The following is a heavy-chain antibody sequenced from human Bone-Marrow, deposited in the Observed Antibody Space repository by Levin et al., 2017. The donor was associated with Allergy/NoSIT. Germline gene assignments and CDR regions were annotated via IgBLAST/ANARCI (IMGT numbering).Heavy chain of an antibody. CDR2: IYASGNT. CDR3: AREIVGPATIRWFDP. CDR1: GGSLSSYY. Sequence: SQTLSLTCTVSGGSLSSYYWSWIRQPPGKGLEWIGYIYASGNTDYNPSLKSRVTISVDTSKNQFSLNLRSVTAADTAIYFCAREIVGPATIRWFDPWGQGTLVSVS. V-gene: IGHV4-59*01. J-gene: IGHJ5*02. D-gene: IGHD3-3*01.